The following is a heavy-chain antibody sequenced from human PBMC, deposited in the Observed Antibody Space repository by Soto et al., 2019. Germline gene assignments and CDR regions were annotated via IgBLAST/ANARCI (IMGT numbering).Heavy chain of an antibody. CDR2: ISGSGVST. V-gene: IGHV3-23*01. CDR1: GFIFSSYA. CDR3: VKVRGGFYTYYFDY. D-gene: IGHD3-10*01. J-gene: IGHJ4*02. Sequence: VGSLRLSCAASGFIFSSYAMNWVRQTPGKGLEWVSGISGSGVSTYYADSVKGRFSISRDNSKNTLYLQMNSLRAEDTAIYYCVKVRGGFYTYYFDYWGQGTLVTVSS.